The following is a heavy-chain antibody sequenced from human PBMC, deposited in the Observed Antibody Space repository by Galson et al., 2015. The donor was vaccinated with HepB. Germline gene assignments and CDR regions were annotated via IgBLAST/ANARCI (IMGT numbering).Heavy chain of an antibody. J-gene: IGHJ6*02. CDR3: ARGLDRLLWFGELSVPQGRYYYGMDV. CDR1: GYTFTGYY. D-gene: IGHD3-10*01. CDR2: INPNSGGT. V-gene: IGHV1-2*04. Sequence: SVKVSCKASGYTFTGYYMHWVRQAPGQGLEWMGWINPNSGGTNYAQKFQGWVTMTRDTSISTAYMELSRLRSDDTAVYYCARGLDRLLWFGELSVPQGRYYYGMDVWGQGTTVTVSS.